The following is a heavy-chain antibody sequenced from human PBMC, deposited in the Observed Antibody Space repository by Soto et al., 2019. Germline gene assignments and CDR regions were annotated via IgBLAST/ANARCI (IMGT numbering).Heavy chain of an antibody. CDR1: GYTFTSHA. V-gene: IGHV1-3*01. J-gene: IGHJ6*02. CDR3: ARQDQQRAHMDV. D-gene: IGHD6-25*01. CDR2: INGGNGNT. Sequence: QVQLVQSGAEVKKPGASVKVSCKASGYTFTSHAMHWVRQAPGQRLEWMGWINGGNGNTKYSQNLQGRVAITRDTSASTAYMELSSLTSEDTAVYYCARQDQQRAHMDVWGQGTTVTVSS.